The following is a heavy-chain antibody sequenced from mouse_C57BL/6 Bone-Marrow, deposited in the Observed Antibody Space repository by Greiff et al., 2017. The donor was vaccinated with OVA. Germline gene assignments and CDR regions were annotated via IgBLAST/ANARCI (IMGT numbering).Heavy chain of an antibody. Sequence: EVHLVESGTVLARPGASVKMSCKTSGYTFTSYWMHWVKQRPGQGLEWIGAIYPGNSDTSYNQKFKGKAKLTAVTSASTAYMELSSLTNEDSAVYYCTRSEGTTVPFAYWGQGTLVTVSA. CDR1: GYTFTSYW. CDR3: TRSEGTTVPFAY. J-gene: IGHJ3*01. D-gene: IGHD1-1*01. CDR2: IYPGNSDT. V-gene: IGHV1-5*01.